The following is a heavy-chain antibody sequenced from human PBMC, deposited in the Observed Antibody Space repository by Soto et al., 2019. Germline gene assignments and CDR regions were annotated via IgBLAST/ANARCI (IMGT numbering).Heavy chain of an antibody. V-gene: IGHV4-59*07. D-gene: IGHD1-7*01. CDR3: VRARRYNWNYAWFDP. CDR1: GGSIRSVY. Sequence: SDTLTLTCTVSGGSIRSVYRSWLRHPPGKGLEWIGYIYYSGSTNYNPSLKSRVTISVDTSKNQFSLKLSSVTAADTAVYYCVRARRYNWNYAWFDPWGQGTLVTVS. J-gene: IGHJ5*02. CDR2: IYYSGST.